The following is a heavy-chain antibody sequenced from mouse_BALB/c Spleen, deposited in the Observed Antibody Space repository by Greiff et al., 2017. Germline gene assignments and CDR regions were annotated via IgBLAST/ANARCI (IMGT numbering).Heavy chain of an antibody. CDR2: ISDGGSYT. V-gene: IGHV5-4*02. CDR3: ARDYYGNYGFAY. CDR1: GFTFSDYY. Sequence: EVMLVESGGGLVKPGGSLKLSCAASGFTFSDYYMYWVRQTPEKRLEWVATISDGGSYTYYPDSVKGRFTISRDNAKNNLYLQMSSLKSEDTAMYYCARDYYGNYGFAYWGQGTLVTVSA. J-gene: IGHJ3*01. D-gene: IGHD2-1*01.